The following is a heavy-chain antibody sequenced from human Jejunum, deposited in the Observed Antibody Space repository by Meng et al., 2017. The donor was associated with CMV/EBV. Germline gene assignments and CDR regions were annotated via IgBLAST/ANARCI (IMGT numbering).Heavy chain of an antibody. CDR2: INAGSGNT. J-gene: IGHJ4*02. D-gene: IGHD3-10*02. CDR1: GYTFTHNS. V-gene: IGHV1-3*01. Sequence: QVQLVQSGAEVKNPGASVRLSCKASGYTFTHNSIHWVRQAPGQGLEWMGYINAGSGNTKFSQKFQGRVTITKDTSASTDYMELSSLRFEDTAVYYCARDVNYVPDYWGQGTLVTVSS. CDR3: ARDVNYVPDY.